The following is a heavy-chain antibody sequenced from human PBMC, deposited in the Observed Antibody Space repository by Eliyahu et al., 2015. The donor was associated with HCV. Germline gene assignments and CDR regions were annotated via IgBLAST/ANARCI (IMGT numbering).Heavy chain of an antibody. D-gene: IGHD3-22*01. CDR3: ARVTQDSSSYLWKLFDY. Sequence: EVQLVESGGGLVPPGGSLRLSCAASGFTFSXHXMDWVRQAPGKGLEWVGRIRNRANSYTTEXAASVKGRFSISRDDARNSVYLQMNSLKTEDTAVYYCARVTQDSSSYLWKLFDYWGQGTLVTVSS. CDR1: GFTFSXHX. V-gene: IGHV3-72*01. CDR2: IRNRANSYTT. J-gene: IGHJ4*02.